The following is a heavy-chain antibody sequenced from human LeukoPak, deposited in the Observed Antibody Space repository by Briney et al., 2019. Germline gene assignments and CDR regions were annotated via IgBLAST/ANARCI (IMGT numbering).Heavy chain of an antibody. Sequence: SETLSLTCTVSGGSISSYYWSWIRQPPGKGLEWIGYIYYSGSTYYNPSLKSRVTISVDTSKNQFSLKLSSVTAADTAVYYCARVPRWAFDIWGQGTMVTVSS. CDR1: GGSISSYY. J-gene: IGHJ3*02. CDR3: ARVPRWAFDI. CDR2: IYYSGST. D-gene: IGHD4-23*01. V-gene: IGHV4-59*12.